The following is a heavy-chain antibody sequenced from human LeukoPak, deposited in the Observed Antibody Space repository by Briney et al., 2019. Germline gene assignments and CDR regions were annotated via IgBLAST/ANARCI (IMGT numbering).Heavy chain of an antibody. J-gene: IGHJ4*02. Sequence: ASVKVSCKASGYTFTGYYMHWVRQAPGQGLEWMGWINPNSGGTTYAQKFQGRVTMTRDTSISTAYMELSRLRSDDTAVYYCARDLGGSYSYFDYWGQGTLVTVSS. D-gene: IGHD1-26*01. V-gene: IGHV1-2*02. CDR3: ARDLGGSYSYFDY. CDR1: GYTFTGYY. CDR2: INPNSGGT.